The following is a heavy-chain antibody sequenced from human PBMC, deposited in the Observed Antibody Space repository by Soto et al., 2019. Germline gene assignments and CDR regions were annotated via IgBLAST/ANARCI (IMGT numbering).Heavy chain of an antibody. V-gene: IGHV3-74*01. J-gene: IGHJ6*02. Sequence: PRLSCAASGFTFGSYWMNWVRQAPGKGLVWVSRIDSDGSSTTYADSVKGRFTTSRDNAKNTLYLQMSSLRVEDTAVYYCARGRPYGMDVWGQGTTVTVSS. CDR3: ARGRPYGMDV. CDR1: GFTFGSYW. CDR2: IDSDGSST.